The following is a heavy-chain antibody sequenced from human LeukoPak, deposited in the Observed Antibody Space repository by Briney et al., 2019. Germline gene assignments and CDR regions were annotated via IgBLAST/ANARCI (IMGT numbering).Heavy chain of an antibody. CDR1: GDSISSSPYY. V-gene: IGHV4-39*01. CDR3: ARRPVAGVIVHAFDI. J-gene: IGHJ3*02. CDR2: ISYSGDT. Sequence: SETLSLTCTVSGDSISSSPYYWGWIRQPPGKGLEWIGSISYSGDTYYNPSLKSRVTISGDTSKNQVSLKLSSVTAADTAFYYCARRPVAGVIVHAFDIWGQGTMVTVSS. D-gene: IGHD6-19*01.